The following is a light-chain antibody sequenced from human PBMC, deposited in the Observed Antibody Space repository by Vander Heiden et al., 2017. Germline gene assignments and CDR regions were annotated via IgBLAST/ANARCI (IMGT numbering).Light chain of an antibody. J-gene: IGLJ1*01. CDR3: SAYTSSSTLV. CDR2: EVS. V-gene: IGLV2-14*01. Sequence: QSELTQPASVAGSPGQSVTISCSGTSSDGGGYNYVSWEQQHPGNAPRLIVYEVSNRPSGVSNRFSGSKSGNTASLTISELQDEDEADYYFSAYTSSSTLVFGTGTKVTVL. CDR1: SSDGGGYNY.